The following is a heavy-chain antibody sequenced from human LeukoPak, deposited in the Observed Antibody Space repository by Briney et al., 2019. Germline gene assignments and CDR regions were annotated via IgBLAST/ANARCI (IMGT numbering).Heavy chain of an antibody. V-gene: IGHV1-18*01. CDR3: ARTRPTWEGWGFDY. CDR2: ISAYDGNT. J-gene: IGHJ4*02. CDR1: GYTFTSFG. Sequence: ASVKVSCKASGYTFTSFGITWVRQAPGRGLEWMGWISAYDGNTNYAQNLQGRVTLTTDTSTRTAYMDLRSLRSDDTAIYYCARTRPTWEGWGFDYWGQGTLVTVSS. D-gene: IGHD1-26*01.